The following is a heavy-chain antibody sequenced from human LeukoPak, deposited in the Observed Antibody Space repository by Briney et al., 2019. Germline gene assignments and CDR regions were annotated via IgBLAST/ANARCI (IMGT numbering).Heavy chain of an antibody. CDR1: GFAFSDSY. V-gene: IGHV3-11*01. CDR2: INNSGTTI. CDR3: ARSVVVVTANVLFDY. J-gene: IGHJ4*02. D-gene: IGHD2-21*02. Sequence: GGSLRLSCAASGFAFSDSYMSWIRQAPGKGLEWLAYINNSGTTINYADSVKGRFTISRDNAKSSLYLQMDSLRPEDTAVYFCARSVVVVTANVLFDYWGQGTLVTVSS.